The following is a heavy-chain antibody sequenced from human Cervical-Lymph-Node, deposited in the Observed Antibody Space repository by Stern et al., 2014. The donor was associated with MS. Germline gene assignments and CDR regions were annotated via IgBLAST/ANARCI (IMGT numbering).Heavy chain of an antibody. Sequence: QVQLQQSGSGQAKPSQTLSLTCAVSGGSISSGGSSWNWNRQPPGKGLGWIGFIYPSGSTYYNPSLNGRVFISVDTSKNQFALNLRSVTAADTAVYYCARGGVIYTQDRNGFDVWGQGTMVTVSS. V-gene: IGHV4-30-2*01. CDR2: IYPSGST. CDR3: ARGGVIYTQDRNGFDV. D-gene: IGHD2-21*01. CDR1: GGSISSGGSS. J-gene: IGHJ3*01.